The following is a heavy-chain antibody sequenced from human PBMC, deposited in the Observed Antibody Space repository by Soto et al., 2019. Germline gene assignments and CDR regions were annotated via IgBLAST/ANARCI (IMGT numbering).Heavy chain of an antibody. J-gene: IGHJ4*02. D-gene: IGHD3-10*01. CDR1: GGTFSSYD. CDR3: ARQLLGRGFAFDY. Sequence: AASVKVSCKASGGTFSSYDINWVRQAPGQGLEWIGGINPIFGTADYAQKFQGRVTVTADESTTTAYMELSSLRSEDTAMYYCARQLLGRGFAFDYWGQGTLVTVSS. V-gene: IGHV1-69*13. CDR2: INPIFGTA.